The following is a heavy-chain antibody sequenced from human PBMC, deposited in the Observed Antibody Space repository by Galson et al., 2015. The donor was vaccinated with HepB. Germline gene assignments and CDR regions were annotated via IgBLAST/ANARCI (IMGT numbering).Heavy chain of an antibody. Sequence: SVKVSCKASGGTFSSYAISWVRQAPGQGLEWMGGIIPIFGTANFAQKFQGRVTITADKSTSTAYMELSSLRSEDTAVYYCARGWSSIVLMGSPGSCAFDIWGQGTMVTVSS. D-gene: IGHD2-8*01. V-gene: IGHV1-69*06. J-gene: IGHJ3*02. CDR2: IIPIFGTA. CDR3: ARGWSSIVLMGSPGSCAFDI. CDR1: GGTFSSYA.